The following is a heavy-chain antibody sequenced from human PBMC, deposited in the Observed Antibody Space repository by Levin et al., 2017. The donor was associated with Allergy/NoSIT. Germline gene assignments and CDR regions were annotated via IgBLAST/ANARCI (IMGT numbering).Heavy chain of an antibody. CDR1: GFTFSSYS. V-gene: IGHV3-21*01. Sequence: GGSLRLSCAASGFTFSSYSMNWVRQAPGKGLEWVSSISSSSSYIYYADSVKGRFTISRDNAKNSLYLQMNSLRAEDTAVYYCARGVIPAAIWRSTDYYGMDVWGQGTTVTVSS. J-gene: IGHJ6*02. D-gene: IGHD2-2*01. CDR3: ARGVIPAAIWRSTDYYGMDV. CDR2: ISSSSSYI.